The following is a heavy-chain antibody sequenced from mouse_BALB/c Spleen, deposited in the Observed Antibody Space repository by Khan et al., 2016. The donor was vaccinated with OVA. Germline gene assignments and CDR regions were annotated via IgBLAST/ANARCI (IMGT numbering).Heavy chain of an antibody. D-gene: IGHD1-2*01. CDR1: GYSITSDYA. CDR2: ISYSGST. V-gene: IGHV3-2*02. CDR3: ARAHYYGYGTMDY. Sequence: SGPGLVKPSQSLSLTCTVTGYSITSDYAWNWIRQFPGNKLEWMSYISYSGSTSYNPSLKSRISITRDTSKNQFFLQLNSVTTEDTATYYCARAHYYGYGTMDYWGQGTSVTVSS. J-gene: IGHJ4*01.